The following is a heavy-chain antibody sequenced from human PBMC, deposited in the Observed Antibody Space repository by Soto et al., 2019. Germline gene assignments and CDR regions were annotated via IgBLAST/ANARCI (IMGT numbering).Heavy chain of an antibody. CDR3: ASHHSNYYYYYYGMDV. CDR2: INSDGSST. J-gene: IGHJ6*02. V-gene: IGHV3-74*01. CDR1: GFTFSSYW. Sequence: GGSLRLSCAASGFTFSSYWMHWVRQAPGKGLVWVSRINSDGSSTSYADSVKGRFTISRDNAKNTLYLQMNSLRAEDTAVYYCASHHSNYYYYYYGMDVWGQGTTVTSP. D-gene: IGHD4-4*01.